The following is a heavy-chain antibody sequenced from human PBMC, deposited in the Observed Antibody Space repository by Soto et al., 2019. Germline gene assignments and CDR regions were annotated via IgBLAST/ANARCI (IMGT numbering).Heavy chain of an antibody. Sequence: QVQLVQSGAEVKKPGSSVKVSCKASGVTFSSYAINWVRQAPGQGLEWMGGIIASFGTANYAQKFQGRGTITENESTSTANMELSSLRSEDTAVYYCEKDRGAVWGQGTLGTVSS. J-gene: IGHJ4*02. D-gene: IGHD4-17*01. CDR3: EKDRGAV. CDR1: GVTFSSYA. V-gene: IGHV1-69*01. CDR2: IIASFGTA.